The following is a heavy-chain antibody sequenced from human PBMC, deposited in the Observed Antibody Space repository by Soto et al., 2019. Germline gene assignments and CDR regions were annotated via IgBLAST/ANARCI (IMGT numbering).Heavy chain of an antibody. CDR3: ARAVYGDYESYYGMDV. CDR2: IWYDGSNK. CDR1: GFTFGSYG. Sequence: QVHLAESGGGVVQPGSSLRLSCAASGFTFGSYGMHWVRRAPGKGLEWVAVIWYDGSNKYYADSVKGRFTISRDNSKNTLFLQMNSLRGEDTAVYYCARAVYGDYESYYGMDVWCQGTTVTVSS. D-gene: IGHD4-17*01. V-gene: IGHV3-33*01. J-gene: IGHJ6*02.